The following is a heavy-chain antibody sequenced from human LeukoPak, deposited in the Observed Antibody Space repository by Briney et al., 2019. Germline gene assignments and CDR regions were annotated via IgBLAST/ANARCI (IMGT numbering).Heavy chain of an antibody. J-gene: IGHJ4*02. D-gene: IGHD3-10*01. Sequence: GGSLRLSCAASGFTFSSYAMHWVRQAPGKGLEWVAVISYDGSNKYYADSVKGRFTISRDNSKNTLYLQMNSLRAEDTAVYYCARDSPPHYYGSGSYFDYWGQGTLVTVSS. CDR1: GFTFSSYA. CDR2: ISYDGSNK. CDR3: ARDSPPHYYGSGSYFDY. V-gene: IGHV3-30-3*01.